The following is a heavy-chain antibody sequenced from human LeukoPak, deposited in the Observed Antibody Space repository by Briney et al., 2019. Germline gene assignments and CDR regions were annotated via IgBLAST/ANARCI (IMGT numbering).Heavy chain of an antibody. CDR2: ISYSGYT. CDR3: ARGRNDNGGMFFDS. CDR1: GGCIRSFY. J-gene: IGHJ4*02. Sequence: SETLSLTCTVRGGCIRSFYWSWLRQAPGKGLEWIGFISYSGYTSYSPSLKSRVGISVDTSKSQFSLRLSSMTAADTAIYYCARGRNDNGGMFFDSWAQGTLVTVSS. V-gene: IGHV4-59*01. D-gene: IGHD4-23*01.